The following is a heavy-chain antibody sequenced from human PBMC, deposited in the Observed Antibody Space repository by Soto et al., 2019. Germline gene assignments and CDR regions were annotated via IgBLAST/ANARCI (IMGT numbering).Heavy chain of an antibody. J-gene: IGHJ4*02. Sequence: GGSLRLSCAASGFTLDDYAMHWVRQAPGKGLEWVSGISWNSGSIGYADSVKGRFTISRDNAKNSLYLQMNSLRAEDTALYYCAKDSYDFWSGTLLSYFDYWGQGTLVTVSS. V-gene: IGHV3-9*01. CDR2: ISWNSGSI. CDR3: AKDSYDFWSGTLLSYFDY. D-gene: IGHD3-3*01. CDR1: GFTLDDYA.